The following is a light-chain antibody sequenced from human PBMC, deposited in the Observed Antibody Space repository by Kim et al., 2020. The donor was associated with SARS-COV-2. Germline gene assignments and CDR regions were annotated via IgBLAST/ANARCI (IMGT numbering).Light chain of an antibody. CDR1: QTISSY. J-gene: IGKJ4*01. CDR2: AAS. V-gene: IGKV1-39*01. Sequence: DIQMTQSPSSLSASVGERVTITCQASQTISSYLNWYQQKPGKVPKLLIHAASNLQSGVPSRFSGSGSGTDFTLTISSLQPEDFATYYCQQSYTIPLTFGEGTKVDIK. CDR3: QQSYTIPLT.